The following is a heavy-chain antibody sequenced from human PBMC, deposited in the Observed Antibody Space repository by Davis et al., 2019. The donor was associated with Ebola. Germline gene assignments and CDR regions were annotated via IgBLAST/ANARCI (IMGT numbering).Heavy chain of an antibody. J-gene: IGHJ3*02. Sequence: PSETLSLTCAVYGGSFSGYYWSWIRQPPGKGLEWIGEINHSGSTNYNPSLKSRVTISVDTSKNQFSLKLSSVTAADPAVYYCARRIAEGAFDIWGQGTMVTVSS. CDR3: ARRIAEGAFDI. V-gene: IGHV4-34*01. CDR1: GGSFSGYY. D-gene: IGHD6-13*01. CDR2: INHSGST.